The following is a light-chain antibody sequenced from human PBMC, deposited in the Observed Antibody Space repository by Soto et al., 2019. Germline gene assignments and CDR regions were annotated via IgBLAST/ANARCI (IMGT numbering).Light chain of an antibody. CDR2: DVT. CDR1: TSDVGLYNY. V-gene: IGLV2-14*01. Sequence: QSALTQPASVSGSPGQSITISCAGTTSDVGLYNYVSWHQLHPGKAPKVMIYDVTNRPSGVSNRFSGSKSGSTASLTISGLQAEDEADYYCFSYRSNTTHVFGTGTKVTVL. J-gene: IGLJ1*01. CDR3: FSYRSNTTHV.